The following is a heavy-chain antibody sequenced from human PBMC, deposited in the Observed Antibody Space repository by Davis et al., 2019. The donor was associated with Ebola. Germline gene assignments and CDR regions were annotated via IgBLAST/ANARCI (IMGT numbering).Heavy chain of an antibody. Sequence: ASVKVSCKASGYTFTSYGISWVRQAPGQGLEWMGWISAYNGNSNYAQKVQGRITMTTDTSTSTAYMELRSLRSDDTARYYCARDVRGITGPSEYWGQGTLVTVSS. CDR3: ARDVRGITGPSEY. J-gene: IGHJ4*02. CDR2: ISAYNGNS. D-gene: IGHD1-1*01. CDR1: GYTFTSYG. V-gene: IGHV1-18*01.